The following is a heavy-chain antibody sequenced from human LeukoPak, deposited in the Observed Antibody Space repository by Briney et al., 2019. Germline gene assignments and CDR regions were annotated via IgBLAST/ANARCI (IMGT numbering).Heavy chain of an antibody. Sequence: ASVKVSCKASGYTFTGYYMHWVRQAPGQGLEWMGWINPNSGGTNYAQKFQGRVTMTRDTSISTAYMELSRLRSDDTAVYYCARANSGYDQEGPHYYYYMDVWGKGTAVTVSS. CDR3: ARANSGYDQEGPHYYYYMDV. J-gene: IGHJ6*03. CDR1: GYTFTGYY. V-gene: IGHV1-2*02. D-gene: IGHD5-12*01. CDR2: INPNSGGT.